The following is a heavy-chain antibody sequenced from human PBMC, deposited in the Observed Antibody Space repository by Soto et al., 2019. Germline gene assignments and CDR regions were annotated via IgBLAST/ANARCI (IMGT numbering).Heavy chain of an antibody. CDR1: GGSISSSSYY. V-gene: IGHV4-39*01. J-gene: IGHJ6*02. D-gene: IGHD2-21*01. CDR2: IYYSGST. CDR3: ATGVVMVYYYYYGMDV. Sequence: SETLSLTCTVSGGSISSSSYYWGWIRQPPGKGLEWIGSIYYSGSTYYNPSLKSRVTISVDTSKNQFSLKLSSVTAADTAVYYCATGVVMVYYYYYGMDVWGQGTTVTVSS.